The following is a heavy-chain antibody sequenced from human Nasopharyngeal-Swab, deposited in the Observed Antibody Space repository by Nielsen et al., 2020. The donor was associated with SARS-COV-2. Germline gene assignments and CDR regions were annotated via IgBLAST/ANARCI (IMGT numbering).Heavy chain of an antibody. J-gene: IGHJ4*02. Sequence: VRQAPEKGLEWIGEIYHSGSTNYNPSLKRRVTISVDKSKNQFSLKLSSVTAADTAVYYCARGSSDYVPYFDYWGQGTLVTVSS. V-gene: IGHV4-4*02. D-gene: IGHD4-17*01. CDR3: ARGSSDYVPYFDY. CDR2: IYHSGST.